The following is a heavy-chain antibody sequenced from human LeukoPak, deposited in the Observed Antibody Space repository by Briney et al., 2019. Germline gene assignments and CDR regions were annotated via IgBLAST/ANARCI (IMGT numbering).Heavy chain of an antibody. CDR3: AKDRLFNWQNDY. Sequence: PGGSLRLSCAASGFTFSSYAMHWVRQAPGKGLEWVAVISYDGSNKYYADSVKGRFTISRDNSKNTLYLQMNSLRAEDTAVYYCAKDRLFNWQNDYWGQGTLVTVSS. D-gene: IGHD1-20*01. CDR1: GFTFSSYA. CDR2: ISYDGSNK. J-gene: IGHJ4*02. V-gene: IGHV3-30*04.